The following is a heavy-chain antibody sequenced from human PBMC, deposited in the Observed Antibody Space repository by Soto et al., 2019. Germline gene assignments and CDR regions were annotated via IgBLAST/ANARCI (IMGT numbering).Heavy chain of an antibody. CDR1: GDSVSSNSAA. CDR2: TYYRSKWYN. CDR3: ARGLSGSYSIFGLGAFDI. J-gene: IGHJ3*02. Sequence: SQTLSLTCAISGDSVSSNSAAWNWIRQSPSRGLEWLGRTYYRSKWYNDYAVSVKSRITINPDTSKNQFSLQLNSVTPEDTAVYYCARGLSGSYSIFGLGAFDIWGQGTMVTVSS. D-gene: IGHD1-26*01. V-gene: IGHV6-1*01.